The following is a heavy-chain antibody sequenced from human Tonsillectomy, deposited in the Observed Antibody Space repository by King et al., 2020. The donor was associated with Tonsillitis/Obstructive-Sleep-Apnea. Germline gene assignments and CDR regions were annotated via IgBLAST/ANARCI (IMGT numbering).Heavy chain of an antibody. Sequence: VQLVESGGGVVQPGRSLRLSCAASGFTFSSYAMHWVRQAPGKGLEWVAGISYDGSNKYYADSVKGRFTISRDNSKNTLYLQMNSLRAEEAAVFYCASGVDLGYCSSTSCYWGDYWGQGTLVTVSS. J-gene: IGHJ4*02. CDR2: ISYDGSNK. V-gene: IGHV3-30*04. CDR3: ASGVDLGYCSSTSCYWGDY. D-gene: IGHD2-2*01. CDR1: GFTFSSYA.